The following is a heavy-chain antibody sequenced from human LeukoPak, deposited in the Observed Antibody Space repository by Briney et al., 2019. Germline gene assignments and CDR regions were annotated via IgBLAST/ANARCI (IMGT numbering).Heavy chain of an antibody. V-gene: IGHV4-4*09. J-gene: IGHJ5*02. CDR1: GGSISTFH. CDR3: ARSDGIVVQEAWFDP. D-gene: IGHD1-26*01. CDR2: IFSSDIT. Sequence: SETLSLTCSVSGGSISTFHWHWIRQPPGKGLEWVGYIFSSDITNYNPPLRSRVTISVDTSKNQFSLTLRSVTAADTAVYFCARSDGIVVQEAWFDPWGQGTLVTVSS.